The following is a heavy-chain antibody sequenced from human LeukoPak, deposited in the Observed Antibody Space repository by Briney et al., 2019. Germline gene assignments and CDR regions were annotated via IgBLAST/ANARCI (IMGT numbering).Heavy chain of an antibody. Sequence: GGSLRLSCAASGFTFSDFYMSWVRQAPGKGLEWVSLIYVSGDTYYTDSVKGRFTISRDTSENTLYLQMNSLRVEDTAVYYCARDRLQYFDYWGQGTLVTVSS. CDR1: GFTFSDFY. CDR3: ARDRLQYFDY. D-gene: IGHD3-16*01. CDR2: IYVSGDT. V-gene: IGHV3-53*01. J-gene: IGHJ4*02.